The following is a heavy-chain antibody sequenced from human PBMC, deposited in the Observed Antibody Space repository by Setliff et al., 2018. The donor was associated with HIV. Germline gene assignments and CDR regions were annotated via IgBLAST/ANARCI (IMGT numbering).Heavy chain of an antibody. CDR1: GFTLSDHW. V-gene: IGHV3-74*01. Sequence: PGESLKTSCAASGFTLSDHWMHWVRQVPGKGLVWVSRTNNDGSITNYADSVKGRFTIARDNAKNALYLQMNSLIAEDTAVYYCTRDPRLVDFWGQGTMVTVSS. J-gene: IGHJ3*01. CDR2: TNNDGSIT. CDR3: TRDPRLVDF. D-gene: IGHD2-8*02.